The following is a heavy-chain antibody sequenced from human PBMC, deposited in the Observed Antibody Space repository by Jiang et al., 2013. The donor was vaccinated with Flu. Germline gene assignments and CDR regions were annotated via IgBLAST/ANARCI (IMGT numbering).Heavy chain of an antibody. D-gene: IGHD2-2*01. CDR3: ARDSVVRGVPAANWFDP. J-gene: IGHJ5*02. Sequence: LLKPSETLSLTCTVSGGSISSYYWSWIRQPAGKGLEWIGRIYTSGSTNYNPSLKSRVTMSVDTSKNQFSLKLSSVTAADTAVYYCARDSVVRGVPAANWFDPWGQGTLVTVSS. CDR1: GGSISSYY. V-gene: IGHV4-4*07. CDR2: IYTSGST.